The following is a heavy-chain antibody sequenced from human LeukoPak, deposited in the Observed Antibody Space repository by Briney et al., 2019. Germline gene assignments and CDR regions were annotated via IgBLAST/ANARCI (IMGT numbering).Heavy chain of an antibody. D-gene: IGHD4-17*01. Sequence: PGGSLRLSCAASGFTFSSYAMSWVRQAPGKGLEWVSGISGSGGSTYYADSVKGRFTISRDNSKNTVYLQLDSLRPEDTAVYYCAKPTTMTTSYYFDSWGQGTLVTVSS. V-gene: IGHV3-23*01. J-gene: IGHJ4*02. CDR2: ISGSGGST. CDR3: AKPTTMTTSYYFDS. CDR1: GFTFSSYA.